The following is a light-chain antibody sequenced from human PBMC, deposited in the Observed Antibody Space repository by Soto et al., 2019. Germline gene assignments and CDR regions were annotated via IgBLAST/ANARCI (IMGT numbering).Light chain of an antibody. Sequence: DIVMTQSPDSLAVSLGERATINCKSSQSVLYSSNNKNYLSWYQQKPGQPPKLLIYWASTWESGVPDRFSGSGSGTDFTLTISSLQAEDVAVYYCQQYFSTPITFGQGIRLEIK. J-gene: IGKJ5*01. V-gene: IGKV4-1*01. CDR1: QSVLYSSNNKNY. CDR3: QQYFSTPIT. CDR2: WAS.